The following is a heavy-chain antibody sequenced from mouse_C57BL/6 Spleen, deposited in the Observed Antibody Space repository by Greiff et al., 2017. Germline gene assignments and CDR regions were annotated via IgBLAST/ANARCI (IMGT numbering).Heavy chain of an antibody. V-gene: IGHV2-5*01. Sequence: VQRVESGPGLVQPSQSLSITCTVSGFSLTSYGVHWVRQSPGKGLEWLGVIWRGGSTDYNAAFMSRLSITKDNSKSQVFFKMNSLQADDTAIYYCAKGYDYEDAMDYWGQGTSVTVSS. J-gene: IGHJ4*01. D-gene: IGHD2-4*01. CDR3: AKGYDYEDAMDY. CDR1: GFSLTSYG. CDR2: IWRGGST.